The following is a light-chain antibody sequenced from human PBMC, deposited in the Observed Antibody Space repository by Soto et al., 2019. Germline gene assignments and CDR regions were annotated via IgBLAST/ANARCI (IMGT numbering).Light chain of an antibody. V-gene: IGKV1-5*03. CDR3: QQYNGYPHT. CDR2: KAS. Sequence: DIQMTQSPSTLSASVGDRVTITCRASQSISTWLAWYQQKPGKAPKLLIYKASSLRNVVPSRFSGSGSGTEFTLTIYSLQPDDFASYYCQQYNGYPHTFGQGTKLEIK. J-gene: IGKJ2*01. CDR1: QSISTW.